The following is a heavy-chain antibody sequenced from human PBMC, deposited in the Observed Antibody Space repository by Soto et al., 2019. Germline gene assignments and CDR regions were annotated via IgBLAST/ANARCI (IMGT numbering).Heavy chain of an antibody. Sequence: AQTLSLTCAISGDSVSSNSAAWHWIRQSPSRGLEWLGRTYYRSKWYNDYAISVKSRITINSDTSENQFSLQLNSVTPEDTAVYYCAREYYGMDVWGQGTTVTVSS. CDR1: GDSVSSNSAA. CDR2: TYYRSKWYN. V-gene: IGHV6-1*01. CDR3: AREYYGMDV. J-gene: IGHJ6*02.